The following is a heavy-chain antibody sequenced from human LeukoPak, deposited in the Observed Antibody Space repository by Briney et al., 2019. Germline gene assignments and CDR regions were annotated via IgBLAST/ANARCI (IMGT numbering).Heavy chain of an antibody. Sequence: GGSLRLSCAASGFSLSDYYISWIRQAPGKGLQWISYISSSGSTIYYADSARGRFTISRDNAKNSLYLQMNSLRAEDTAVYYCASSRGSWPDYFDYWGQGTLVTVSS. J-gene: IGHJ4*02. CDR2: ISSSGSTI. V-gene: IGHV3-11*04. D-gene: IGHD6-13*01. CDR1: GFSLSDYY. CDR3: ASSRGSWPDYFDY.